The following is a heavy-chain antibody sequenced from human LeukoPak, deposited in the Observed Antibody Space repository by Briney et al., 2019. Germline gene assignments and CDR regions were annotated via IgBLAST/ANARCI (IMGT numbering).Heavy chain of an antibody. J-gene: IGHJ4*02. CDR1: GVSISSYY. D-gene: IGHD3-10*01. CDR2: IYYSGST. CDR3: ARDREYGTFDY. V-gene: IGHV4-59*01. Sequence: SETLSLTCTVSGVSISSYYWSWIRQPPGKGLEWIGYIYYSGSTNYNPSLKSRVTISVDTSKNQFSLKLSSVTAADTAVYYCARDREYGTFDYWGQGTLVTVSS.